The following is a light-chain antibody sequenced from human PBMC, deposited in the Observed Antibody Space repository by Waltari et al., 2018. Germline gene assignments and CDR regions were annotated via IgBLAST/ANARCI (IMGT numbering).Light chain of an antibody. Sequence: QLVLTQSPSASASLGASVKLTCTLSRGHSSYAIAWHQQQPEKGPRYLMKLNSDGSHSKEDGIPDRFSGSSSGAERYLTISSLQSEDEADYYCQTWGTGIRVFGGGTKLTVL. J-gene: IGLJ3*02. CDR1: RGHSSYA. CDR2: LNSDGSH. V-gene: IGLV4-69*01. CDR3: QTWGTGIRV.